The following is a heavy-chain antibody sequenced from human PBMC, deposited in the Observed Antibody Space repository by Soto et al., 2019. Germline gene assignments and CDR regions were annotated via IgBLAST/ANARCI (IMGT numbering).Heavy chain of an antibody. Sequence: EVQLLESGGGLVQPGGSLRLSCAVSGFTFSSFAMSWVRQAPGKGLEWVSVISSSGGTTYYTDSVKGRFTISRDNSKNTLYLQMNSLRAEDKAVYYCARDYSYACDYWGQGTLVTVSS. CDR3: ARDYSYACDY. CDR1: GFTFSSFA. CDR2: ISSSGGTT. D-gene: IGHD3-16*01. V-gene: IGHV3-23*01. J-gene: IGHJ4*02.